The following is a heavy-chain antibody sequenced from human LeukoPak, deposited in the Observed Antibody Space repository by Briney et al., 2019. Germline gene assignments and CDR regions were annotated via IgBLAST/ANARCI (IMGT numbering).Heavy chain of an antibody. CDR3: ARRPPALGAFDI. V-gene: IGHV4-39*01. CDR2: IYYSDSGTM. CDR1: GGSISRSSYY. J-gene: IGHJ3*02. Sequence: SQTLSLTCTVSGGSISRSSYYWGWIRQSPGKGLEWIGSIYYSDSGTMYYNPSLKSRVTMSADTSKNQFSLRVSSVTAADTAVYYCARRPPALGAFDIWGQGTMVSVSS.